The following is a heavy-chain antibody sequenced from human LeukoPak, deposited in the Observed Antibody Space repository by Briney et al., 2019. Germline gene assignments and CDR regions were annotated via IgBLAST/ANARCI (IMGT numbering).Heavy chain of an antibody. J-gene: IGHJ4*02. Sequence: GGSLRLSCAASGFTFSSYWMHWVRQAPGKGLVWVSRINSDGSSTSYADSVKGRFTISRDNAKNTLYLQMNSLRAEDTAVYYCAKASPYYDSSVFGDYWGQGTLVTVSS. CDR3: AKASPYYDSSVFGDY. V-gene: IGHV3-74*01. D-gene: IGHD3-22*01. CDR2: INSDGSST. CDR1: GFTFSSYW.